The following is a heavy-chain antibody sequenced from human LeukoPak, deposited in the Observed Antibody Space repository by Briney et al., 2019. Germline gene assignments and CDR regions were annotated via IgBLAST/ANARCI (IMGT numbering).Heavy chain of an antibody. V-gene: IGHV4-39*01. Sequence: KASETLSLTCTVSGGSISSSSYYWGWIRQPPGKGLEWIGSIYYSGSTYYNPSLKSRVTISVDTSKNQFSLKLSFVTAADTAVYYCARRQNYYGSGSSIDYWGQGTLVTVSS. CDR1: GGSISSSSYY. J-gene: IGHJ4*02. CDR3: ARRQNYYGSGSSIDY. CDR2: IYYSGST. D-gene: IGHD3-10*01.